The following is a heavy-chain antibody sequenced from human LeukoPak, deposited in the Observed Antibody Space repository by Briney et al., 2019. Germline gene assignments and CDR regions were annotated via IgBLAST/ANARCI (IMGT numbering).Heavy chain of an antibody. V-gene: IGHV1-8*01. CDR2: MNPNSGNT. J-gene: IGHJ4*02. Sequence: EASVKVSCKASGYTFTSYDINWVRQATGQGLEWMGWMNPNSGNTGYAQKFQGRVTMTRNTSISTAYMELSSLRSEDTAVYYCAKDYSDSRVADVFFEYWGQGTLVTVSS. CDR1: GYTFTSYD. CDR3: AKDYSDSRVADVFFEY. D-gene: IGHD2-15*01.